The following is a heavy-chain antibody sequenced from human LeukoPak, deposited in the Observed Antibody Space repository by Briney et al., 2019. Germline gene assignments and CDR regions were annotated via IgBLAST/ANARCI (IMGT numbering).Heavy chain of an antibody. CDR2: ISAYNGST. CDR3: ARSFKDIVLMVYTKGAYYYYYMDV. V-gene: IGHV1-18*01. J-gene: IGHJ6*03. CDR1: GYTFTSYG. Sequence: GASVKVSCKASGYTFTSYGISWVRQAPGQGLERMGWISAYNGSTNYAQKLQGRVTMTTDTSTSTAYMELRSLRSDDTAVYYCARSFKDIVLMVYTKGAYYYYYMDVWGKGTTVTVAS. D-gene: IGHD2-8*01.